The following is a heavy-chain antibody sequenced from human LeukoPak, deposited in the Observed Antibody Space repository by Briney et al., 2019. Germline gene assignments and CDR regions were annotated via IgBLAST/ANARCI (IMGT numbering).Heavy chain of an antibody. D-gene: IGHD3-22*01. CDR1: GGSISSSSYY. Sequence: PSETLSLTCTVSGGSISSSSYYWGWIRQPPGKGLEWIGEINHSGGTNYNPSLKSRVTISVDTSKNQFSLKLSSVTAADTAVYYCARRDHSSGLPFDYWGQGTLVTVSS. V-gene: IGHV4-39*07. CDR2: INHSGGT. J-gene: IGHJ4*02. CDR3: ARRDHSSGLPFDY.